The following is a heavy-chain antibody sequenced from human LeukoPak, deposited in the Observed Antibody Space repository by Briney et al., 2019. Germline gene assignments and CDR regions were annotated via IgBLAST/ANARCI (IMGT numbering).Heavy chain of an antibody. J-gene: IGHJ3*02. CDR2: IIPIFGTA. CDR3: ARVPYNNAFDI. CDR1: GGTFSSYA. Sequence: GASVKVSCKASGGTFSSYAISWVRQAPGQGLEWMGGIIPIFGTANYAQKFQGRVTITADESTSTAYMELSSLRSGDTAVYYCARVPYNNAFDIWGQGTMVTVSS. D-gene: IGHD3-10*01. V-gene: IGHV1-69*13.